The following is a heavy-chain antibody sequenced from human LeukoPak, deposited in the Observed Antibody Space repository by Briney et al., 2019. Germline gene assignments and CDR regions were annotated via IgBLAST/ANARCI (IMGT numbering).Heavy chain of an antibody. CDR3: ARGGIVGARSLGDY. CDR1: GGTFSSYA. J-gene: IGHJ4*02. D-gene: IGHD1-26*01. V-gene: IGHV1-69*05. CDR2: IIPIFGTP. Sequence: SVKVSCKASGGTFSSYAISWVRQAPGQGLALMGRIIPIFGTPNYAQKFQGRVTITTDESTSTAYMELSSLRSEDTAVYYCARGGIVGARSLGDYWGQGTLVTVSS.